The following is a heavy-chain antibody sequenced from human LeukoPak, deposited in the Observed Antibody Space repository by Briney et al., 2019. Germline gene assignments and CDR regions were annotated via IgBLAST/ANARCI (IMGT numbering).Heavy chain of an antibody. D-gene: IGHD3-9*01. J-gene: IGHJ4*02. CDR1: GGSISSYY. Sequence: SETLSLTCTVSGGSISSYYCSWIRQPPGKGLEWIGYIYYSGSTNYNPSLKSRVTISVDTSKNQFSLKLSSVTAADTAVYYCARESIRHVILSGIHFDYWGQGTLVTVSS. CDR3: ARESIRHVILSGIHFDY. CDR2: IYYSGST. V-gene: IGHV4-59*01.